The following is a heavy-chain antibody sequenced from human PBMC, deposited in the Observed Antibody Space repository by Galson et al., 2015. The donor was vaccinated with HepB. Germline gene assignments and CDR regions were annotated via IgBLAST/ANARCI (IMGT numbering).Heavy chain of an antibody. CDR1: GFIFSRNA. CDR2: ISYEGSNK. D-gene: IGHD2-15*01. Sequence: SLRLSCAASGFIFSRNAMHWVRQAPGKGLEWVALISYEGSNKYYADSVKGRFTISRDNSKNTLYLQMNSLRGDDTAVYYCATVGFSGDTWYFDYYGMDVWGQGTTVIVSS. J-gene: IGHJ6*02. CDR3: ATVGFSGDTWYFDYYGMDV. V-gene: IGHV3-30*04.